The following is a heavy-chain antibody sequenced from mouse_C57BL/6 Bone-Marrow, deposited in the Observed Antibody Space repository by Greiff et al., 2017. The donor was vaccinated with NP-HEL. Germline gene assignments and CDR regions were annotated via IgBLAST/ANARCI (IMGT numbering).Heavy chain of an antibody. CDR3: ARVNYYGSSYSWFAY. CDR1: GYTFTSYG. D-gene: IGHD1-1*01. CDR2: IYPRSGNT. Sequence: LQESGAELARPGASVKLSCKASGYTFTSYGISWVKQRTGQGLEWIGEIYPRSGNTYYNEKFKGKATLTADKSSSTAYMELRSLTSEDSAVDVCARVNYYGSSYSWFAYWGQGTLVTVSA. J-gene: IGHJ3*01. V-gene: IGHV1-81*01.